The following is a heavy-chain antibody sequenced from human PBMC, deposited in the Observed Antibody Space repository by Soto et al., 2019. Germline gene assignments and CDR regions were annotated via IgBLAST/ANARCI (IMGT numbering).Heavy chain of an antibody. CDR1: GYDFTTYG. CDR2: INAHNGNT. D-gene: IGHD1-1*01. V-gene: IGHV1-18*01. Sequence: QVHLVQSGAEVKKPGASVKVSCKGSGYDFTTYGITWVRQALGQGLEWMAWINAHNGNTDDAQKHQGRGTVTRDTSTSTAYMELTRLRSDDTAVYYCARGRYGDYWGQGALVTVSS. CDR3: ARGRYGDY. J-gene: IGHJ4*02.